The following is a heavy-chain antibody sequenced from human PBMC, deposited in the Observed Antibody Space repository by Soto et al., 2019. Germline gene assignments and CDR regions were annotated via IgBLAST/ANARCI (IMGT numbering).Heavy chain of an antibody. CDR3: AKYRRTAAEGFTLDY. Sequence: SETLSLTCTVSGDSINNYYWSWIRQPPGKRLEWIGYIHYTGSTTYNPSLESRVNMYVDTSKNQFSLKLKSVNAADTAVYYCAKYRRTAAEGFTLDYWGRGNMVTVSS. V-gene: IGHV4-59*01. J-gene: IGHJ4*02. CDR1: GDSINNYY. CDR2: IHYTGST. D-gene: IGHD6-13*01.